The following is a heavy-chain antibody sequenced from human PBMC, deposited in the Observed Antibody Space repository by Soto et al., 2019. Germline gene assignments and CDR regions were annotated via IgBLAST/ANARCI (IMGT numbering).Heavy chain of an antibody. D-gene: IGHD6-19*01. V-gene: IGHV1-2*04. Sequence: ASVKVSCKASGYTFTAYYLHWVRQAPGQGLEWMGWINPDSGDTSYAQRFQGWVNMTRDTATGTAYLELRRLTSDRTAVYYCAIESTIPVTDTPQFYYGLDVWGQGTTVTVSS. CDR2: INPDSGDT. CDR1: GYTFTAYY. CDR3: AIESTIPVTDTPQFYYGLDV. J-gene: IGHJ6*02.